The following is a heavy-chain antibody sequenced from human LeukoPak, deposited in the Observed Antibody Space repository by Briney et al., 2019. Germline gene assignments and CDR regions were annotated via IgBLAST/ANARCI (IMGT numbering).Heavy chain of an antibody. CDR1: GFTFSSYS. J-gene: IGHJ3*02. CDR3: ARGKDYYDSSGYSLGLDAFDI. Sequence: PGGSLRLSCAASGFTFSSYSMNWVRQAPGKGLEWVSSISSSSSYIYYADSVKGRFTISRDNAKNSLYLQMNSLRAEDTALYYCARGKDYYDSSGYSLGLDAFDIWGQGTMVTVSS. CDR2: ISSSSSYI. V-gene: IGHV3-21*04. D-gene: IGHD3-22*01.